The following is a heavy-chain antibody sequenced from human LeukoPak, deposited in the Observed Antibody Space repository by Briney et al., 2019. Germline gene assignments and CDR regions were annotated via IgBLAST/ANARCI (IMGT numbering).Heavy chain of an antibody. CDR2: IYYGGTT. V-gene: IGHV4-59*08. J-gene: IGHJ4*02. CDR3: ARHGGSYFPY. Sequence: SETLSLTCTVSGGSINGYYWSWIRQPPGRGLEWIAYIYYGGTTKYNPALQSRVTISVDTSNNQFSLKLSSVTAADTAVYYCARHGGSYFPYWGQGTLVTVSS. D-gene: IGHD1-26*01. CDR1: GGSINGYY.